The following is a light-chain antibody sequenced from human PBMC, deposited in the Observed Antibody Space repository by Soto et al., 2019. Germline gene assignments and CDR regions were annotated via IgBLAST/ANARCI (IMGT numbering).Light chain of an antibody. CDR1: SSDVGAYNY. J-gene: IGLJ2*01. V-gene: IGLV2-14*01. Sequence: QSALTQPASVSGSPGQSITISCTGTSSDVGAYNYVSWYQQHPGKAPKLMIYDVSNRPSGVSNRFSGYKSDNTASLTISGLQAEDEADYYCSSYTSTTTLVVFGRGTKLTVL. CDR3: SSYTSTTTLVV. CDR2: DVS.